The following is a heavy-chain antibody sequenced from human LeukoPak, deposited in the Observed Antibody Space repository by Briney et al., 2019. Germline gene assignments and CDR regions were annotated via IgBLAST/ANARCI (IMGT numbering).Heavy chain of an antibody. D-gene: IGHD2-15*01. J-gene: IGHJ6*03. CDR1: GYTFTSYY. V-gene: IGHV1-46*01. CDR2: INPSGGST. Sequence: ASVKVSCKASGYTFTSYYMHWVRQAPGQGLEWMGIINPSGGSTSYAQKFQGRVTMTRDMSTSIVYMELSSLRSEDTAVYYCARTKRVDASDFYMDVWGKGTTVTVSS. CDR3: ARTKRVDASDFYMDV.